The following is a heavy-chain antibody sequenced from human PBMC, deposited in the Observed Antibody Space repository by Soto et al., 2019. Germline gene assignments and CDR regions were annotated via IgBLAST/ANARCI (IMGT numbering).Heavy chain of an antibody. D-gene: IGHD1-1*01. CDR3: AKDPPTTGTTFDY. Sequence: GGSLRLSCAASGFTFSSFAMSWVRQAPGKGLEWVSTINKSGGSTYYADSVKGRFTISRDNSKNMLFLQINGLRAEDTAVYYCAKDPPTTGTTFDYWGRGTLVTVS. CDR1: GFTFSSFA. V-gene: IGHV3-23*01. CDR2: INKSGGST. J-gene: IGHJ4*02.